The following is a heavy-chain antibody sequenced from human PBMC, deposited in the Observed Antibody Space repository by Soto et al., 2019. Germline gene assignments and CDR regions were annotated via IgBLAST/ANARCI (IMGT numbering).Heavy chain of an antibody. CDR2: LYPVESYT. CDR3: ARHGSRVYYDNRDYYYFGMDV. D-gene: IGHD3-22*01. Sequence: GESLKIPRKGPWYSLTICWIRWGRQMPGKGLEWVVILYPVESYTRYRPSFQGQVTISADKSISTAYMQWSNLKTSDTAMYYCARHGSRVYYDNRDYYYFGMDVWGQGTMVTVSS. J-gene: IGHJ6*02. CDR1: WYSLTICW. V-gene: IGHV5-51*01.